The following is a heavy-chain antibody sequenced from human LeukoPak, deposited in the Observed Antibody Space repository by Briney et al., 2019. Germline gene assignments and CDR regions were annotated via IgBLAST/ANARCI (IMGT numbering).Heavy chain of an antibody. Sequence: GGSLRLSCAASGFTFSTYAMSWVRQAPGKGLEWVSAISGSGGSTNYADSVKGRVTVSRDNSKSTLYLQMNSLRAEDTAVYYCAKASSMVRGAMTLLEYWGQGTLVTVSS. D-gene: IGHD3-10*01. J-gene: IGHJ4*02. CDR2: ISGSGGST. CDR1: GFTFSTYA. CDR3: AKASSMVRGAMTLLEY. V-gene: IGHV3-23*01.